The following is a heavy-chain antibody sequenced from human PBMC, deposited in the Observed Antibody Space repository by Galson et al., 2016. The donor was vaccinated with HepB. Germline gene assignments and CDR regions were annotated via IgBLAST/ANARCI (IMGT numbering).Heavy chain of an antibody. J-gene: IGHJ4*02. CDR1: GFIFRTYA. Sequence: SLRLSCAASGFIFRTYAMHWVRQAPGKGLEWVAVIWNDASNQKYADSVRGRFTISRDNSKNTLYLQMNSLRAEDTAVYYCVSDSGYYSNYFDYWGQGTLVTVSS. CDR3: VSDSGYYSNYFDY. V-gene: IGHV3-33*01. D-gene: IGHD5-12*01. CDR2: IWNDASNQ.